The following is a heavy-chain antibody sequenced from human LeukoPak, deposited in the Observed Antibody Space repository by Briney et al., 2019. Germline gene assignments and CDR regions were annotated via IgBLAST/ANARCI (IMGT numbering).Heavy chain of an antibody. Sequence: GGSLRLSCAASGFTFSIYWMSWVRQAPGKGLEWVANIKQDGSEKYHVDSVKGRFTISRDNAKNSLYLQMNGLRAEDTAVYYCAREGRYCSSTSCSGHNWFDPWGQGTLVIVSS. D-gene: IGHD2-2*01. CDR1: GFTFSIYW. CDR2: IKQDGSEK. V-gene: IGHV3-7*01. J-gene: IGHJ5*02. CDR3: AREGRYCSSTSCSGHNWFDP.